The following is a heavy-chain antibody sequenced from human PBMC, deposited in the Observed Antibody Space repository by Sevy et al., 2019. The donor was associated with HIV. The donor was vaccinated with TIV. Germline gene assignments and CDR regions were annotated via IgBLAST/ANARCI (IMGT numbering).Heavy chain of an antibody. V-gene: IGHV3-9*01. CDR3: AKDLLPYGSGSYPLDY. Sequence: GGSLRLSCAASGFRFEDYGMHWVRRAPGKGLEWVSGIGWNSGSVGYAVSVKGRCNISRDNAKNLLYLQMNSLTSEDTALYYCAKDLLPYGSGSYPLDYWGQGTVVTVSS. CDR1: GFRFEDYG. CDR2: IGWNSGSV. J-gene: IGHJ4*02. D-gene: IGHD3-10*01.